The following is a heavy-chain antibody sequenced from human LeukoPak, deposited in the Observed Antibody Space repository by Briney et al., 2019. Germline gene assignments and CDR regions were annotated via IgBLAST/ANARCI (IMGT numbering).Heavy chain of an antibody. CDR3: ARARLGYCSSTSCSNWFDP. Sequence: GRSLRLSCAASGFTFSSYAMHWVRQAPGKGLEWVAVISYDGSNKYYADSVKGRFTISRDNSKNTLYLQMNSLRAEDTAVYYCARARLGYCSSTSCSNWFDPWGQGTLVTVSS. D-gene: IGHD2-2*01. V-gene: IGHV3-30*04. CDR1: GFTFSSYA. J-gene: IGHJ5*02. CDR2: ISYDGSNK.